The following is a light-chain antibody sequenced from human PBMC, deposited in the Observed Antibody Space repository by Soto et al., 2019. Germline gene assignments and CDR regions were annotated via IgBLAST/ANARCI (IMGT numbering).Light chain of an antibody. V-gene: IGKV3-20*01. CDR2: GAS. Sequence: EIVLTQSPATLSLSPGERAALSCRASQSVSSSYLAWYQQKPGQAPRLLIYGASSRATGIPDRFSGSGSGTDFPLTISRLEPEDFAVYYCQQYGRSPGLFTFGPGTKVDIK. J-gene: IGKJ3*01. CDR3: QQYGRSPGLFT. CDR1: QSVSSSY.